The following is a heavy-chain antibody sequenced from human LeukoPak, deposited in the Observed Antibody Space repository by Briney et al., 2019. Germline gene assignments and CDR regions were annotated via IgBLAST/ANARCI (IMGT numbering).Heavy chain of an antibody. V-gene: IGHV3-7*01. Sequence: GGSLRLSCAVSGFTFATYWMSWVRQAPGKGLECVANINPDGSQKYYLDSVKGRFTISRDNAKNALYLEMNSLRAEDTALYYCATSAHSSGNDWGHGTLDTVSS. CDR3: ATSAHSSGND. D-gene: IGHD3-22*01. CDR1: GFTFATYW. CDR2: INPDGSQK. J-gene: IGHJ4*01.